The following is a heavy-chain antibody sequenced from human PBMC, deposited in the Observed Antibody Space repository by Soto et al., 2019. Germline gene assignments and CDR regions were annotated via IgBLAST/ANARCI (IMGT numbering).Heavy chain of an antibody. CDR2: INPNSGGT. D-gene: IGHD5-12*01. CDR3: ARDMATTPPYYYYYGMDV. J-gene: IGHJ6*02. CDR1: GYTFTGYY. V-gene: IGHV1-2*02. Sequence: GASVKVSCKASGYTFTGYYMHWVRQAPGQGLEWMGWINPNSGGTNYAQKFQGRVTMTRDTSISTAYMELSRLRSDDTAVYYCARDMATTPPYYYYYGMDVWGRGTTVTVSS.